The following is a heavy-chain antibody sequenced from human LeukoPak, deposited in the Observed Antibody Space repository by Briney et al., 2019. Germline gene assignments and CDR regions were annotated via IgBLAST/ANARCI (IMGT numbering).Heavy chain of an antibody. V-gene: IGHV4-61*01. J-gene: IGHJ3*01. D-gene: IGHD2-15*01. Sequence: SETLSLTCIVSGDSVSSGSYYWSWIRQPPGKGLEWIGYIYNSVRTNYNPSLKSRVTISVDTSKNQLSLKLSSVTAADTAVYYCARESQVVDAFDFWGQGTMVTVSS. CDR1: GDSVSSGSYY. CDR3: ARESQVVDAFDF. CDR2: IYNSVRT.